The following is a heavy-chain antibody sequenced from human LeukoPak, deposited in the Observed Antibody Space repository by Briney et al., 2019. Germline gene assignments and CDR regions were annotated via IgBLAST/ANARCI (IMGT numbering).Heavy chain of an antibody. D-gene: IGHD5/OR15-5a*01. CDR1: GFTFSSYA. V-gene: IGHV3-64*01. Sequence: GGSLRLSCAASGFTFSSYAMHWVRQAPGKGLEYVSAISSNWGSTYYANSVKGRFTISRDNSKNTLYLQMGSLRAEDMAVYYCARDASTPQPTYYFDYWGQGTLVTVSA. CDR2: ISSNWGST. CDR3: ARDASTPQPTYYFDY. J-gene: IGHJ4*02.